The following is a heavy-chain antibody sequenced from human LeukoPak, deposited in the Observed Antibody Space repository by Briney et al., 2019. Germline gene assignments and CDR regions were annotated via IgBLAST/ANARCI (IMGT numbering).Heavy chain of an antibody. Sequence: SXXLSLTCSVSGGSIRSSSYYWGWIRQPPGKGLEWIANIYYSGSTYYNPSLKSRLTISVDTAKNQFSLNLSSVTAADTAVYYCARRSGSLAFDIWGQGTMVTVSS. V-gene: IGHV4-39*01. D-gene: IGHD1-26*01. J-gene: IGHJ3*02. CDR3: ARRSGSLAFDI. CDR2: IYYSGST. CDR1: GGSIRSSSYY.